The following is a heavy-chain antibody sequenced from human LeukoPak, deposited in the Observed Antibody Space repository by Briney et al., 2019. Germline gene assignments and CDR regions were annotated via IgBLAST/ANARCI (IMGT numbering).Heavy chain of an antibody. J-gene: IGHJ4*02. D-gene: IGHD1-26*01. Sequence: PSQTLSLTCTVSGGSISSGDYYWSWIRQPPGKGLEWIGCIYYSGSTYYNPSLKSRVTISVDTSKNQFSLKLSSVTAADTAVYYCAREGIVGATIGGCFDYWGQGTLVTVSS. CDR1: GGSISSGDYY. V-gene: IGHV4-30-4*01. CDR2: IYYSGST. CDR3: AREGIVGATIGGCFDY.